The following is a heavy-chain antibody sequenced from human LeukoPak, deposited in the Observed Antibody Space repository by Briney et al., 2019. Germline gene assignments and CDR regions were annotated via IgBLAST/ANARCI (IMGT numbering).Heavy chain of an antibody. CDR2: ISSSSPI. CDR3: AGSLRGGGWYMY. Sequence: PGGSLRLSCAASGFTFRTYSMNWVRQAPGKGLEWVSSISSSSPIYYSESVNGRFPVSRDNAKSSLFLQMNSLRDEDTAVYYCAGSLRGGGWYMYWGQGTLVTVSS. D-gene: IGHD6-19*01. V-gene: IGHV3-21*01. J-gene: IGHJ4*02. CDR1: GFTFRTYS.